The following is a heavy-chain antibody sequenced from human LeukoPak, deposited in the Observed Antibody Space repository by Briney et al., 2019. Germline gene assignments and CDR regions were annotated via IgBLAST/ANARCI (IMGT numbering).Heavy chain of an antibody. CDR3: AKVPSSSWYNY. Sequence: PGGSLRLSCAASGFTFSSYNMNWVRQAPGKGPEWVSSITSSSSYIYYADSVKGRFTISRDNSKNTLYLQMNSLRAEDTAVYYCAKVPSSSWYNYWGQGTLVTVSS. CDR2: ITSSSSYI. J-gene: IGHJ4*02. V-gene: IGHV3-21*01. D-gene: IGHD6-13*01. CDR1: GFTFSSYN.